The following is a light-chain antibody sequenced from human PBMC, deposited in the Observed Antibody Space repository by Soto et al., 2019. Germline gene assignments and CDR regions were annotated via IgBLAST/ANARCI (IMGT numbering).Light chain of an antibody. Sequence: EIVLTQSPGTLSLSPGGRATLSCRASRSVSSSFLDWCQQKPGQAPRLIIYGASSRATGIPDRFSGSGSGTDFTLTISRLEPEDFAVYYCQQYGSSPPLTFGGGTKVEIK. CDR3: QQYGSSPPLT. J-gene: IGKJ4*01. V-gene: IGKV3-20*01. CDR2: GAS. CDR1: RSVSSSF.